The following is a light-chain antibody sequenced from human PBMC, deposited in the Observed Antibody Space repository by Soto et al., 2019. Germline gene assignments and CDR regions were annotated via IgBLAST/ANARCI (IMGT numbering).Light chain of an antibody. CDR3: LLTYSGASVL. J-gene: IGLJ2*01. CDR2: DTN. V-gene: IGLV7-46*01. CDR1: TGAVTSGHF. Sequence: QAVVTQEPSLTVSPGGTVTLTCGSSTGAVTSGHFPSWFQQKPGQAPRTLIYDTNNKHSWTPARFSGSLLGGKAALTLSSAQPEDEAEYYCLLTYSGASVLFGGGTKLTVL.